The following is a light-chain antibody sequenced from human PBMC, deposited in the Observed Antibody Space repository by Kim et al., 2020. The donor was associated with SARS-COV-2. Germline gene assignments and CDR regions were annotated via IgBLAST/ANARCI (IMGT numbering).Light chain of an antibody. Sequence: SPGERDTLSCRASQSVSSNLAWYQQKPGQAPRLLIYGASTRATGIPARFSGSGSGTEFTLTISSLQSEDFAVYYCQQYNNWPPGYTFGQGPKLEI. CDR2: GAS. J-gene: IGKJ2*01. CDR3: QQYNNWPPGYT. V-gene: IGKV3-15*01. CDR1: QSVSSN.